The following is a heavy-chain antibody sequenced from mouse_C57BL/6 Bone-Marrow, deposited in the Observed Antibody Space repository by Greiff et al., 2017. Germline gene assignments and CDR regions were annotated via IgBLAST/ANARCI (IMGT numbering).Heavy chain of an antibody. J-gene: IGHJ3*01. CDR2: LWSGGST. Sequence: QVQLKQSGPGLVQPSQSLSITCTVSGFSLTSYGVHWVRQSPGKGLEWLGVLWSGGSTDYNAAFISRLSISKDNSKSQVFFKMNSLQADDPAISYGASARPYEYDGAWFAYWGQGTLVTVSA. CDR1: GFSLTSYG. V-gene: IGHV2-2*01. D-gene: IGHD2-4*01. CDR3: ASARPYEYDGAWFAY.